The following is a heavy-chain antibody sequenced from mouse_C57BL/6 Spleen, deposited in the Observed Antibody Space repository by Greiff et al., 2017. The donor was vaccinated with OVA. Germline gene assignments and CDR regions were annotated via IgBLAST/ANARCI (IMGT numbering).Heavy chain of an antibody. Sequence: QVQLKQSGAELVKPGASVKISCKASGYAFSSYWMNWVKQRPGKGLEWIGKIYPGDGDTNYNGKFKGKATLTADKSSSTAYMQLSSLTSEDSAVYFCASSCYYYGSGRDYWGQGTTLTVAS. V-gene: IGHV1-80*01. J-gene: IGHJ2*01. CDR1: GYAFSSYW. CDR2: IYPGDGDT. D-gene: IGHD1-1*01. CDR3: ASSCYYYGSGRDY.